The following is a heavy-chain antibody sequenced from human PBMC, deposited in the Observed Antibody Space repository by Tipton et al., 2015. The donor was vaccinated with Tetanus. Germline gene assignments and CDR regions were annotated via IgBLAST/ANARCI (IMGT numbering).Heavy chain of an antibody. J-gene: IGHJ5*02. CDR2: ISPFNENV. CDR1: GYTFTHYG. Sequence: QLVQSGAEVKKPGASVKVSCKASGYTFTHYGVNWVRQAPGQGLEWMGWISPFNENVSYAEKFQGRLTMTTDRSTATVYMDLRSLRSGDTAVYYCARGRGLGPHEYFEHWGQGTLVTVSS. V-gene: IGHV1-18*01. D-gene: IGHD3/OR15-3a*01. CDR3: ARGRGLGPHEYFEH.